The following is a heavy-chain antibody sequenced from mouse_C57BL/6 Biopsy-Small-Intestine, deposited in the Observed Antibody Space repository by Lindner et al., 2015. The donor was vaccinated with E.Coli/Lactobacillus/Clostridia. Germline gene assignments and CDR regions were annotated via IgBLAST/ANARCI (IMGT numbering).Heavy chain of an antibody. CDR1: GYSFTSFG. J-gene: IGHJ4*01. V-gene: IGHV1-81*01. Sequence: SVKVSCKTSGYSFTSFGISWVRQAPGQGLEWMGWISGNSDNSNYAQRLQGRVTMTTDSATSTAYMELRSLRPDDTAVYYCALQIPRTPFEYWGQGSLVTVSS. CDR2: ISGNSDNS. CDR3: ALQIPRTPFEY.